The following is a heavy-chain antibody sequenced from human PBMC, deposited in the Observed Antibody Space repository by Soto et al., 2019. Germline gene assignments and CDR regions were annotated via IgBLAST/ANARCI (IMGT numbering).Heavy chain of an antibody. Sequence: SETLSLTCTVSGGSISSSSYYWGWIRQPPGKGLEWIGSIYYSGSTYYNPSLKSRVTISVDTSKNQFSLKLSSVTAADTAVYYCARRLLDYYDSSGYQTYYYGMDVWGQGTTVTVSS. V-gene: IGHV4-39*01. J-gene: IGHJ6*02. CDR3: ARRLLDYYDSSGYQTYYYGMDV. D-gene: IGHD3-22*01. CDR2: IYYSGST. CDR1: GGSISSSSYY.